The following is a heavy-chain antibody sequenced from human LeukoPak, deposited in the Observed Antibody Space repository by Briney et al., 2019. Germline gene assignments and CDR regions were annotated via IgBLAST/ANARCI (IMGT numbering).Heavy chain of an antibody. CDR2: IYYSGST. J-gene: IGHJ4*02. Sequence: SETLSLTCTVSGGSISSYYWSWIRQPPGKGLEWIGYIYYSGSTNYNPSLKSRVTISVDTSKNQFSLKLSSVTAADTAVYYCARHEAAAGTGYWGQGTLVTVPS. D-gene: IGHD6-13*01. V-gene: IGHV4-59*08. CDR1: GGSISSYY. CDR3: ARHEAAAGTGY.